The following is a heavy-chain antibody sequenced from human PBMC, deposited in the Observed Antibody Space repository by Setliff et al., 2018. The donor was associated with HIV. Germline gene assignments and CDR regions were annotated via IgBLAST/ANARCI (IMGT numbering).Heavy chain of an antibody. CDR1: GGSISPYY. CDR2: ISDSGTT. Sequence: SETMSLTCTVSGGSISPYYWSWIRQPPGKGLEWIAWISDSGTTNYNPSLKSRVTLSVDTSKNQFSLSLTSVTGADTAVYYCARGGASSKYLDPWGQGTLVTVSS. J-gene: IGHJ5*02. CDR3: ARGGASSKYLDP. D-gene: IGHD2-15*01. V-gene: IGHV4-59*01.